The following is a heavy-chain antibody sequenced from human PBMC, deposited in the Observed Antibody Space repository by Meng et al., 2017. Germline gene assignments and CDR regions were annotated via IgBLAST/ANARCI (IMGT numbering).Heavy chain of an antibody. CDR1: GFTFDDYA. Sequence: GGSLRLSCAASGFTFDDYAMHWVRQAPGKGLEWVSGISWNSGSIGYADSVKGRFTISRDNAKNSLYLQMNSLRAEDTDLYYCAKAYYDSSGYIGEGFDYWGQGTLVTVSS. CDR2: ISWNSGSI. V-gene: IGHV3-9*01. CDR3: AKAYYDSSGYIGEGFDY. J-gene: IGHJ4*02. D-gene: IGHD3-22*01.